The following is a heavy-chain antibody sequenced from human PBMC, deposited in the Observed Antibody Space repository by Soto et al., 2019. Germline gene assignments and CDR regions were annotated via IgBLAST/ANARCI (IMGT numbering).Heavy chain of an antibody. CDR1: GGSFSGYY. Sequence: SETLSLTCAVYGGSFSGYYWSWIRQPPGKGLEWIGEINHSGSTNYNPSLKSRVTISVDTSKNQFSLKLSSVTAADTAVYYCARGLLPKATTVTGSHYFDYWGQGTLVTVSS. D-gene: IGHD4-17*01. CDR3: ARGLLPKATTVTGSHYFDY. V-gene: IGHV4-34*01. CDR2: INHSGST. J-gene: IGHJ4*02.